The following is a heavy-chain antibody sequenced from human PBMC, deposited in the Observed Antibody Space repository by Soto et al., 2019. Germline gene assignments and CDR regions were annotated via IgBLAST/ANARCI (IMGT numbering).Heavy chain of an antibody. J-gene: IGHJ4*02. Sequence: SETLSLTCAVYGGSFSGYYWSWIRQPPGKGLEWIGEINHSGSTNYNPSLKSRVTISVDTSKNQFALKLSSVTAADTAVYYCARVLPPSPITGTVDYWGQGTLVTVSS. CDR1: GGSFSGYY. CDR2: INHSGST. CDR3: ARVLPPSPITGTVDY. V-gene: IGHV4-34*01. D-gene: IGHD1-20*01.